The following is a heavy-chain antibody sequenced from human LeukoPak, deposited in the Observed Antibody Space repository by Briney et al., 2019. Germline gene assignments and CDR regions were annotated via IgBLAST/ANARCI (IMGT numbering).Heavy chain of an antibody. CDR2: VHTSGNP. V-gene: IGHV4-61*02. D-gene: IGHD3-16*01. CDR3: ARDGGDLGPGTIRGARFYYYYMDV. Sequence: SQTLSLTCSVSGASISSGSDYWSWIRQPAGKALEWIGRVHTSGNPNYNPSLENRVSISVDRSKNQFSLQLNSVTAADTAVYYCARDGGDLGPGTIRGARFYYYYMDVWGKGTAVIVSS. CDR1: GASISSGSDY. J-gene: IGHJ6*03.